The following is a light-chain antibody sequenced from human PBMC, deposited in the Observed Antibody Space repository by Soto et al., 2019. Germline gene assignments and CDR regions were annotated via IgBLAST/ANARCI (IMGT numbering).Light chain of an antibody. CDR2: DVV. CDR1: SSDVGNYNY. CDR3: HSNAGIFAL. Sequence: QSALTQPRSVSGSPGPSVTISFTGSSSDVGNYNYVSWYQQHPGKVPQLMISDVVKRPSGVPDRFSGSKSGNTASLTISGLKAEDEAAYYGHSNAGIFALFGEGTTLTVL. V-gene: IGLV2-11*01. J-gene: IGLJ2*01.